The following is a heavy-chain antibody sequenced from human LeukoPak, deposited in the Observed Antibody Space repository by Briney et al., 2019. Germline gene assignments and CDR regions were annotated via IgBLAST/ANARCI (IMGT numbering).Heavy chain of an antibody. J-gene: IGHJ6*02. D-gene: IGHD6-19*01. CDR2: IYYSGST. Sequence: SETLSLTCTVSGGSISSSSYYWGWIRQPPGKGLEWIGSIYYSGSTNYNPSLKSRVTISVDTSKNQFSLKLSSVTAADTAVYYCARDRTYASRNPTGYSSGWTDYYYYGMDVWGQGTTVTVSS. CDR1: GGSISSSSYY. V-gene: IGHV4-39*07. CDR3: ARDRTYASRNPTGYSSGWTDYYYYGMDV.